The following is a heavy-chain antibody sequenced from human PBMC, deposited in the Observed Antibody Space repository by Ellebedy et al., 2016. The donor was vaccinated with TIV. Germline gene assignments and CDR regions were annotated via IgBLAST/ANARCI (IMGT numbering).Heavy chain of an antibody. Sequence: SVKVSXXASGYTFTGYYMHWVRQAPGQGLEWMGRIIPILGIANYAQKFQGRVTITADKSTSTAYMELSSLRSEDTAVYYCARGKHIVVVTAFDYWGQGTLVTVSS. D-gene: IGHD2-21*02. J-gene: IGHJ4*02. V-gene: IGHV1-69*04. CDR1: GYTFTGYY. CDR2: IIPILGIA. CDR3: ARGKHIVVVTAFDY.